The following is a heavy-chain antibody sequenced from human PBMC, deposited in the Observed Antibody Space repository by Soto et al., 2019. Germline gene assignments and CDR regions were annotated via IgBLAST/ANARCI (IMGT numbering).Heavy chain of an antibody. CDR3: ARDLSPQIYCSGGSCYSDY. Sequence: QVQLVQSGAEVKKPGASVKVSCKASGYTFTSYGISWVRQAPGQGLEWMGWISAYNGNTNYAQKLQGRVTMTTDTXXSXAFXELRSLRSDDTAVYYCARDLSPQIYCSGGSCYSDYWGQGTLVTVSS. V-gene: IGHV1-18*01. CDR1: GYTFTSYG. D-gene: IGHD2-15*01. CDR2: ISAYNGNT. J-gene: IGHJ4*02.